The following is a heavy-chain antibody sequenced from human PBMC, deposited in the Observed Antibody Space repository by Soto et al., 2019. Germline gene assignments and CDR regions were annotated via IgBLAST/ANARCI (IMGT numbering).Heavy chain of an antibody. CDR1: GGSISSSSYY. D-gene: IGHD3-10*01. Sequence: SETLSLTCTVSGGSISSSSYYWGWIRQPPGKGLEWIGNIYYSGSTNYNPSLKSRVTISVDTSKNQFSLKLSSVTAADTAVYYCARTERITMVRGVIRYWGQGTLVTVSS. J-gene: IGHJ4*02. V-gene: IGHV4-39*07. CDR3: ARTERITMVRGVIRY. CDR2: IYYSGST.